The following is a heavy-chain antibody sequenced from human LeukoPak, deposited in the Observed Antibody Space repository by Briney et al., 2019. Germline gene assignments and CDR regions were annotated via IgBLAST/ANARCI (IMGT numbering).Heavy chain of an antibody. CDR3: AKDGDPYYYDSSGYFYFDY. V-gene: IGHV3-23*01. CDR1: GCTFSSYA. Sequence: PGGSLRLSCAASGCTFSSYAMSWVRQAPGKGLEWISAISGSGGSTYYADSVKGRFTISRDNSKNTLYLQMNSLRAEDTAVYYCAKDGDPYYYDSSGYFYFDYWGQGTLVTVSS. D-gene: IGHD3-22*01. J-gene: IGHJ4*02. CDR2: ISGSGGST.